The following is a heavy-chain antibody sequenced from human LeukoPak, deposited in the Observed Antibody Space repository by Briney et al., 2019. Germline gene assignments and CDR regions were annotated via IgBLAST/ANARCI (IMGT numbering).Heavy chain of an antibody. V-gene: IGHV3-23*01. CDR3: ARGANGYKTRDYYMDV. CDR2: ISGSGGST. D-gene: IGHD5-24*01. J-gene: IGHJ6*03. CDR1: GFTFSSYA. Sequence: PGGSLRLSCAASGFTFSSYAMSWVRQAPGKGLEWVSAISGSGGSTYYADSVKGRFTISRDNSKNTLYLQMNSLTTEDTAVYYCARGANGYKTRDYYMDVWGKGTTVTISS.